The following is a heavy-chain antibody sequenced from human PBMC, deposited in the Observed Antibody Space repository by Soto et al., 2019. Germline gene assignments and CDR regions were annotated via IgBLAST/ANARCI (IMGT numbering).Heavy chain of an antibody. V-gene: IGHV3-15*01. Sequence: GGSLRLSCAASGFTFSNAWMSWVRQAPGKGLEWVGRIKSRNDGRTTDYAAPVKGIFTISRDDSKYTLYLQMNSLKTEDTAVYSCTTRRVAAHNCGMDVWGQGTTVTVSS. D-gene: IGHD6-6*01. CDR1: GFTFSNAW. J-gene: IGHJ6*02. CDR3: TTRRVAAHNCGMDV. CDR2: IKSRNDGRTT.